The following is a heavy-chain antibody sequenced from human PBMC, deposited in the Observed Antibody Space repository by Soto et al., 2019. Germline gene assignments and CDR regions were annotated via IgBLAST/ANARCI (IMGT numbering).Heavy chain of an antibody. Sequence: EVQLVESGGGLLQPGGSLRLSCAVSGSTFSNDWMHWVRQAPGKGLVWVSHINSDGSSTNYADFVKGRFTIARDNAKNTVYLQMNSLRAEDKAVYYCARDRFYSLDVWGQGTKVTVSS. V-gene: IGHV3-74*01. CDR3: ARDRFYSLDV. J-gene: IGHJ6*01. CDR1: GSTFSNDW. CDR2: INSDGSST.